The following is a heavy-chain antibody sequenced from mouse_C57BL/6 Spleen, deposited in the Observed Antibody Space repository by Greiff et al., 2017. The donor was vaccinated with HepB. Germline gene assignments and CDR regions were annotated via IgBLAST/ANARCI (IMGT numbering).Heavy chain of an antibody. CDR1: GYTFTSYW. Sequence: EVQLQQSGTVLARPGASVKMSCKTSGYTFTSYWMHWVKQRPGQGLEWIGAIYPGNSDTSYNQKFKGKAKLTAVTSASTAYMELSSLTNEDSAVYYCTRSDYGSSSYFDYWGQGTTLTVSS. D-gene: IGHD1-1*01. CDR3: TRSDYGSSSYFDY. CDR2: IYPGNSDT. J-gene: IGHJ2*01. V-gene: IGHV1-5*01.